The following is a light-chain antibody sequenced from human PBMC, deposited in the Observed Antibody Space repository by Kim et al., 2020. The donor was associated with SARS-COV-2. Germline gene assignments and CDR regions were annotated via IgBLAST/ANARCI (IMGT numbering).Light chain of an antibody. J-gene: IGLJ2*01. CDR1: SPNSVSNY. V-gene: IGLV1-47*01. CDR2: RNN. CDR3: AAWDGSLSGLV. Sequence: GQSVTIACSRSSPNSVSNYVHWDQQLPGTAPNPLIYRNNQRPSGVPARFSGFKSGTSPSLASSRLRSEDEADYYCAAWDGSLSGLVSGGGTQLTVL.